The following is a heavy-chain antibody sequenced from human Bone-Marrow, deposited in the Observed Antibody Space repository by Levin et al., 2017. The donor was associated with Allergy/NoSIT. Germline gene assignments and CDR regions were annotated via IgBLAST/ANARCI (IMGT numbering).Heavy chain of an antibody. D-gene: IGHD2-21*01. CDR2: VSDSGDS. Sequence: TSETLSLTCTVSGGSINTHFWSWIRLPPGKGLEWIGYVSDSGDSNYNPSLRSRVTMSIETSKKQFSLKLKSVTAADTAVYYCARELRRRVGSGFHHWGQGMPVTVTS. J-gene: IGHJ1*01. CDR3: ARELRRRVGSGFHH. CDR1: GGSINTHF. V-gene: IGHV4-59*11.